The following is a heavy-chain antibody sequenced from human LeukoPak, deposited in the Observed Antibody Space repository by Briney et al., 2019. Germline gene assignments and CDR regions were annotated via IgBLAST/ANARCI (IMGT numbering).Heavy chain of an antibody. CDR2: ISDSGGRT. D-gene: IGHD3-22*01. Sequence: GGSLRLSCTVSGITLSNYGMSWVRQAPGKGLEWVAGISDSGGRTNYADSVKGRFTISRDNPKNTIYLQMTSLRAEDTAVYFCAKRGVVIRVILVGFHKEAYYFDSWGQGALVTVSS. CDR3: AKRGVVIRVILVGFHKEAYYFDS. J-gene: IGHJ4*02. CDR1: GITLSNYG. V-gene: IGHV3-23*01.